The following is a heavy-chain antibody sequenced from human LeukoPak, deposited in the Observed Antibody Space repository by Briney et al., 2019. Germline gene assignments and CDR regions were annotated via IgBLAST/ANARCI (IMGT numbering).Heavy chain of an antibody. Sequence: SETLSLTCAVYGGSFSGYYWSWIRQPPGKGLEWIGEINHSGSTNYNPSLKSRVTISVDTSKNQFSLKLSSVTAADTAVYYCARGAHYSSSPFDYWGQGTLVTVSS. J-gene: IGHJ4*02. CDR3: ARGAHYSSSPFDY. CDR2: INHSGST. V-gene: IGHV4-34*01. D-gene: IGHD6-13*01. CDR1: GGSFSGYY.